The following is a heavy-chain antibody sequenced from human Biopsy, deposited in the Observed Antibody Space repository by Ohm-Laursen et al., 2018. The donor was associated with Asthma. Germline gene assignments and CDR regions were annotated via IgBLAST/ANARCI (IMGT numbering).Heavy chain of an antibody. Sequence: ASVKVSCKAPGGTFSNFAISWVRQAPGQGLEWLGGIKTVFGTTNYAQKFQGRATITADESTSTAYMEVTSLRSEDTAIYYCARCQVGYSSGWSLLLKKIYYSGMDVWGQGTAVTVSS. V-gene: IGHV1-69*13. CDR3: ARCQVGYSSGWSLLLKKIYYSGMDV. CDR2: IKTVFGTT. J-gene: IGHJ6*02. CDR1: GGTFSNFA. D-gene: IGHD6-19*01.